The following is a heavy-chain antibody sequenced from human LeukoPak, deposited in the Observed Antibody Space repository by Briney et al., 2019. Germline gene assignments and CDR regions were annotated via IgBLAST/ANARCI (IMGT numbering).Heavy chain of an antibody. CDR1: GIIFSDSY. CDR2: ISNSGSAT. Sequence: GGSLRLSCMASGIIFSDSYMGWIRQAPGKGLEWISYISNSGSATYYADSVKGRFTISRDNTKNLVFLQMNSLTVEDTAVYYCARDPPKGNFDFWGQGTLVTVSS. CDR3: ARDPPKGNFDF. J-gene: IGHJ4*02. V-gene: IGHV3-11*01.